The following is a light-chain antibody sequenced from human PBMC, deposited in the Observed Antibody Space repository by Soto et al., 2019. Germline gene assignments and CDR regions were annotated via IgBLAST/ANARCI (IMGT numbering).Light chain of an antibody. CDR2: DVS. V-gene: IGLV2-14*01. Sequence: QSALTQPASASGSPGQSITISCTGSSSDVGGFNFVSWYQQHPGKAPKLMIYDVSKRPSGVPDRFSGSKSGNTASLTISGLQAEDEADYYCSSYTTGSTPVVFGGGTKVTVL. CDR1: SSDVGGFNF. J-gene: IGLJ2*01. CDR3: SSYTTGSTPVV.